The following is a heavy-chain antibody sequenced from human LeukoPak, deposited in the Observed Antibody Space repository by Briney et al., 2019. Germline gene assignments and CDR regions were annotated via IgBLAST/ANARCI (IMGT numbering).Heavy chain of an antibody. CDR2: IYDSGST. CDR3: ARNRPYGYKAFPDY. V-gene: IGHV4-39*01. Sequence: SETLSLTCTVSGGSIRSSYYYWGWIRQPPGKGLEWIGSIYDSGSTYYNPSLKSRVTISVDTSKNQFSLKLSSVTAADTAVYYCARNRPYGYKAFPDYWGQGTLVTVSS. CDR1: GGSIRSSYYY. J-gene: IGHJ4*02. D-gene: IGHD5-24*01.